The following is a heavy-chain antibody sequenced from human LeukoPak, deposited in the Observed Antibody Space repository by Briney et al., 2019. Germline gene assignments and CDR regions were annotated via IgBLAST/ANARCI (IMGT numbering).Heavy chain of an antibody. V-gene: IGHV3-48*01. J-gene: IGHJ4*02. CDR2: ISSSSSTI. D-gene: IGHD2-2*01. CDR1: GFTFSTYA. CDR3: ARDGSRVVPGAIVDY. Sequence: QPGRSLRLSCAASGFTFSTYAMHWVRQAPGKGLEWVSYISSSSSTIYYADSVKGRFTISRDNAKNSLYPQMNSLRAEDTAVYYCARDGSRVVPGAIVDYWGQGTLVTVSS.